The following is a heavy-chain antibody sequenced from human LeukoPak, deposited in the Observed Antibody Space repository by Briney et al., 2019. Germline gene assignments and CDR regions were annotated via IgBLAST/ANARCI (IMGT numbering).Heavy chain of an antibody. CDR2: MNPNSGNT. CDR1: GYTFTSYD. D-gene: IGHD3-16*01. Sequence: ASVKVSCKASGYTFTSYDINWVRQATGQGLEWMGWMNPNSGNTGYAQKFQGRVTMTRNTSISTAYMELSSLRSEDTAVYYCARIRGEPHYYYYGMDVWGQGTTVTVSS. J-gene: IGHJ6*02. V-gene: IGHV1-8*01. CDR3: ARIRGEPHYYYYGMDV.